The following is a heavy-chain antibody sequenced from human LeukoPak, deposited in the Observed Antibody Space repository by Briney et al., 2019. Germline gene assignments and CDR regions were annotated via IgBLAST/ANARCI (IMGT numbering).Heavy chain of an antibody. D-gene: IGHD2-2*01. CDR3: ASSLTSPYYMDV. Sequence: GGSLRLSCAASGFTFSSCSMNWVRQAPGKGLEWVSSISSSSSYIYYADSVKGRFTISRDSAKNSLYLQMNSLRAEDTAVHYCASSLTSPYYMDVWGQGTTVTVSS. CDR1: GFTFSSCS. V-gene: IGHV3-21*01. J-gene: IGHJ6*03. CDR2: ISSSSSYI.